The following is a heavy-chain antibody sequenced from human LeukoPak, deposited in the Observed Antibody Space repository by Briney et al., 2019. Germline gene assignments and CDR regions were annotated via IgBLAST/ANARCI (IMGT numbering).Heavy chain of an antibody. CDR3: AREEAARPFYYYYFMDV. CDR1: GGSISSSHW. V-gene: IGHV4-4*02. D-gene: IGHD6-6*01. CDR2: IYHSGST. Sequence: SPSETLSLTCAVSGGSISSSHWWSWVRQPPGKGLEWIGEIYHSGSTNYNPSLKSRVTISVDKSKNQFSLKLSSVTAADTAVYYCAREEAARPFYYYYFMDVWGKGTTVTVSS. J-gene: IGHJ6*03.